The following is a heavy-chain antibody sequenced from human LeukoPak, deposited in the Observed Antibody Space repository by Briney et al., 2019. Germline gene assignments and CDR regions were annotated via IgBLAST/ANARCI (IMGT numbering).Heavy chain of an antibody. CDR3: ARVGYCSSTSCYTYDYYGMDV. J-gene: IGHJ6*02. Sequence: ASVKVSCKASGYTFTGYYMHWVRQAPGQGLEWMGWINPNSGGTNYAQKFQGRVTMTRDTSISTAYMELSRLRSDDTAVYYCARVGYCSSTSCYTYDYYGMDVWGQGTTVTVSS. D-gene: IGHD2-2*02. V-gene: IGHV1-2*02. CDR2: INPNSGGT. CDR1: GYTFTGYY.